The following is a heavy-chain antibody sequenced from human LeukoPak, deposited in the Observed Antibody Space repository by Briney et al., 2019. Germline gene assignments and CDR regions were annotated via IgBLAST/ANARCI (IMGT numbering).Heavy chain of an antibody. Sequence: PSQTLSLTCTVSGGSISSGSYYWSWIRQPAGKGLEWIGRIYTSGSTNYNPSLKSRVTISVDTSKNQFSLKLNSVTAADTAVYYCARVVPQLGFRSSTSSLMARYYYYMDVWGKGTTVTVSS. D-gene: IGHD2-2*01. J-gene: IGHJ6*03. CDR1: GGSISSGSYY. CDR2: IYTSGST. V-gene: IGHV4-61*02. CDR3: ARVVPQLGFRSSTSSLMARYYYYMDV.